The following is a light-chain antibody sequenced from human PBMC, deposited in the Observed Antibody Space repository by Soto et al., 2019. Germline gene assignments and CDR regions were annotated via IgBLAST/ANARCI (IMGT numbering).Light chain of an antibody. V-gene: IGKV3-20*01. Sequence: VSTQSPGTLSLSPGERATLSCRASLSVSNTYLTWYQQKPAQAPRLLLYAASHRATAIPDRLSGSGTAVDFTLTISRLEHEDFAVYFCQQYGTSGTVGQGTKVYI. CDR3: QQYGTSGT. J-gene: IGKJ1*01. CDR1: LSVSNTY. CDR2: AAS.